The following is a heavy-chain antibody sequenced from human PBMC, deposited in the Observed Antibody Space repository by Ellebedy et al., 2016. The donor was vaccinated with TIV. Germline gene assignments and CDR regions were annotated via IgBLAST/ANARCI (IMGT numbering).Heavy chain of an antibody. CDR1: GFSFSAYG. CDR2: ISYGRDYI. CDR3: AKAQYGSGSYQAIQH. Sequence: GGSLRLSCAASGFSFSAYGMNWVRRSPGKGLEWVSYISYGRDYIYYADSVKGRFTISRENAKKSLYLQMNALRTEDTAVYYCAKAQYGSGSYQAIQHWGQGTLVTVSS. V-gene: IGHV3-21*05. J-gene: IGHJ1*01. D-gene: IGHD3-10*01.